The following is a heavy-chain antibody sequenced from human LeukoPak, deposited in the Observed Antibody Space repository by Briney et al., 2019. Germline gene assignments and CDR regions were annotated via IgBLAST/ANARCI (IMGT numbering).Heavy chain of an antibody. Sequence: GASVKVSCKASGYTFTSYYMHWVRQAPGQGLEWMGIINPSGGSTSYAQKFQGRVTMTRDTSTSTVYMELSSLRSEDTAVYYCARGEEEMATIPHFDYWGQGTLVTVSS. D-gene: IGHD5-24*01. CDR2: INPSGGST. CDR3: ARGEEEMATIPHFDY. J-gene: IGHJ4*02. CDR1: GYTFTSYY. V-gene: IGHV1-46*01.